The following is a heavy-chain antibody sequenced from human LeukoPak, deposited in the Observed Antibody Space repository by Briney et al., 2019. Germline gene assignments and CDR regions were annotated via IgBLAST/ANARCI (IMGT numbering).Heavy chain of an antibody. V-gene: IGHV4-34*01. J-gene: IGHJ4*01. CDR1: GGSFSGYY. CDR3: ARAGRITIFGVVIRPYYFDY. Sequence: SETLSLTCAVYGGSFSGYYWSWIRQPPGKGLEWIGEINHSGSTNYNPSLKSRVTISVDTSKNQFSLKLSSVTAADTAVYYCARAGRITIFGVVIRPYYFDYWGQEPWSPSPQ. CDR2: INHSGST. D-gene: IGHD3-3*01.